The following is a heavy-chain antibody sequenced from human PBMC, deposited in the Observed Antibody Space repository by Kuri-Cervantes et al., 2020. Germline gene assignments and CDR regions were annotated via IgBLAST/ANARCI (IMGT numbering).Heavy chain of an antibody. V-gene: IGHV1-2*02. D-gene: IGHD2-21*02. J-gene: IGHJ4*02. Sequence: ASVKVSCKASGYIFTDYYMHWMRQAPGQGPEWMGWINLRSGDTRYSQKFQGRVTLTRDTSISTAYMELSRLRSDDTAVYYCARGLVVVTATLGVYFDYWGQGTLVTVSS. CDR3: ARGLVVVTATLGVYFDY. CDR2: INLRSGDT. CDR1: GYIFTDYY.